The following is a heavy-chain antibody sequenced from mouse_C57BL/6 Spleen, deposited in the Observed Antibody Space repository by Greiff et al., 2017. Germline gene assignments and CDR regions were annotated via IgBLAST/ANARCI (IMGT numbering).Heavy chain of an antibody. J-gene: IGHJ3*01. D-gene: IGHD2-5*01. V-gene: IGHV1-82*01. Sequence: QVQLQQSGPELVKPGASVKISCKASGYAFSSSWMNWVKQRPGQGLEWIGRIYPGDGDTNYNGKFKGKATLTADKSSSTAYMQLSSLTSEDSAVYFCARRYSNYVAWFAYWGQGTLVTVSA. CDR3: ARRYSNYVAWFAY. CDR1: GYAFSSSW. CDR2: IYPGDGDT.